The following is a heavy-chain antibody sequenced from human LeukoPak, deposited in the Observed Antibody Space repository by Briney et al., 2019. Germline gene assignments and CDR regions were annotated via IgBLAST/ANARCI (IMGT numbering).Heavy chain of an antibody. CDR3: ARDHLMYSSSWRETLDAFDI. CDR2: INPISGGT. Sequence: ASVKVSCKASGYTFTGYYMHWVRQAPGQGLEWMGWINPISGGTNYAQKFQGRVTMTRDTSISTAYMELSRLRSDDTAVYYCARDHLMYSSSWRETLDAFDIWGQGTMVTVSS. J-gene: IGHJ3*02. D-gene: IGHD6-13*01. V-gene: IGHV1-2*02. CDR1: GYTFTGYY.